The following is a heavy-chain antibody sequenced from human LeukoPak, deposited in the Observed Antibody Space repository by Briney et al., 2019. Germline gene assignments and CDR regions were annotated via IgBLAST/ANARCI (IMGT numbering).Heavy chain of an antibody. J-gene: IGHJ4*02. CDR3: AKGQNVDTASLDY. CDR2: ISYDGSNK. D-gene: IGHD5-18*01. CDR1: GFTFSSYG. V-gene: IGHV3-30*18. Sequence: GGSLRLSCAASGFTFSSYGMHWLRQAPGKGLEWVAVISYDGSNKYYADSLRGRFTISRDNSKNTLYLQMNSLRAEDTAVFYCAKGQNVDTASLDYWGQGTLVTVSS.